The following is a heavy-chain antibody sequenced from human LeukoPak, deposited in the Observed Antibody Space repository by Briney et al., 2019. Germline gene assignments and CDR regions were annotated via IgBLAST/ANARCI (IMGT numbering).Heavy chain of an antibody. D-gene: IGHD3-9*01. CDR3: ARTDWYHNDY. J-gene: IGHJ4*02. V-gene: IGHV3-74*01. Sequence: GGSLRLSCAASGFAFSAYWMHWVRRAPGRGLVWVSRINNDGNNIIYADSVEGRFTISRDNAKNTLYLQMNSLRAEDTGVYYCARTDWYHNDYWGQGTPVTVSS. CDR1: GFAFSAYW. CDR2: INNDGNNI.